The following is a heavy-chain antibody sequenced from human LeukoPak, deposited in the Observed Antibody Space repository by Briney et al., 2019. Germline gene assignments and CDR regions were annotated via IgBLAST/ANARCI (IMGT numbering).Heavy chain of an antibody. Sequence: GGSLRLSCVGSGFTFSMYNMNWVRQAPGKGLEWIAYISRSGTPTHYADSVKGRFTISRDNAENSLYVQMNSLRVEDTAVYYCARNYDRDYYYYYYMDVWGKGTTVTVSS. D-gene: IGHD3-22*01. J-gene: IGHJ6*03. CDR1: GFTFSMYN. V-gene: IGHV3-48*04. CDR2: ISRSGTPT. CDR3: ARNYDRDYYYYYYMDV.